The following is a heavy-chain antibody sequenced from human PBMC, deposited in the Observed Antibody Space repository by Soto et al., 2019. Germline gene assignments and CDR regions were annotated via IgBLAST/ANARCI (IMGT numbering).Heavy chain of an antibody. J-gene: IGHJ4*02. D-gene: IGHD3-3*01. Sequence: ASVKVSCKASGYTFTGYYMHWVRQAPGQGLEWMGWINPNSGGTNYAQKFQGWVTMTRDTSISTAYMELSRLRSDDTAVYYCATVVESVFRSGDQYYFDNWGQETLVNVSS. CDR1: GYTFTGYY. CDR2: INPNSGGT. CDR3: ATVVESVFRSGDQYYFDN. V-gene: IGHV1-2*04.